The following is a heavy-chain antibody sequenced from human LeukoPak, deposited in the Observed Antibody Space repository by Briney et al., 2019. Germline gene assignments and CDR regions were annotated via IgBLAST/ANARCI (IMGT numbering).Heavy chain of an antibody. CDR1: GFTVSNAW. CDR3: TTAPSYADY. CDR2: IKSKTDGGTT. Sequence: GGSLRLSCVASGFTVSNAWMSWVRQAPGKGLEWIGRIKSKTDGGTTDYAAPVKGRSTISRDASKNTLYLQMNSLKTDDTAVYYCTTAPSYADYWGQGTLVTVSS. J-gene: IGHJ4*02. V-gene: IGHV3-15*01. D-gene: IGHD3-10*01.